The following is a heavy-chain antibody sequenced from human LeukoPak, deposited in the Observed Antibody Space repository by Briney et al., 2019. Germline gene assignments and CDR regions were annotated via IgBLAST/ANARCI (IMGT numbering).Heavy chain of an antibody. J-gene: IGHJ6*02. CDR1: GFTFSSYW. D-gene: IGHD5-12*01. CDR3: ARVDIVATTNLYYYYGMDV. CDR2: IKQDGSEK. V-gene: IGHV3-7*01. Sequence: GGSLRLSCAASGFTFSSYWMSWVRQAPGKGLEWVANIKQDGSEKCYVDSVKGRFTISRDNAKNSLYLQMNSLRAEDTAVYYCARVDIVATTNLYYYYGMDVWGQGTTVTVSS.